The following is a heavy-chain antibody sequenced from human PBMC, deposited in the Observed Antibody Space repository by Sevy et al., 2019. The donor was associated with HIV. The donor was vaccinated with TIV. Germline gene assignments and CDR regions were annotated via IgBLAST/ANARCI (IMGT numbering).Heavy chain of an antibody. V-gene: IGHV3-66*01. CDR2: IYSDGTT. J-gene: IGHJ4*02. Sequence: GGSLRLSCAVSGFTVSANYMTWVRQAPGKGLEWVSVIYSDGTTHHADSVKGRFSLSRDNSNNTLYLQMNSLRAEDTAVYYCARGKGGYGYGLNYWGQGTLVTVSS. CDR1: GFTVSANY. D-gene: IGHD5-18*01. CDR3: ARGKGGYGYGLNY.